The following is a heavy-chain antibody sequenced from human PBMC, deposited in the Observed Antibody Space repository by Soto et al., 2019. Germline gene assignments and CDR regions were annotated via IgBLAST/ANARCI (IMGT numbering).Heavy chain of an antibody. V-gene: IGHV3-7*03. D-gene: IGHD4-17*01. J-gene: IGHJ4*02. CDR3: TTVTTSSVFDF. Sequence: EVQLVESGGGLVQPRGSLRLSCAASGFRFSTYWMSWVRQAPGSGLEWVAIIKEDGNEKHYVDSVKGGFPISRNNADNSLYLQINGLRGEDTAVYSCTTVTTSSVFDFWGQGTLVTVSS. CDR2: IKEDGNEK. CDR1: GFRFSTYW.